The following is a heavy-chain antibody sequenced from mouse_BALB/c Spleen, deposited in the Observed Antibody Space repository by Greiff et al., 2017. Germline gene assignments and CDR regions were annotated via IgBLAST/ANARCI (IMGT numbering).Heavy chain of an antibody. CDR3: ARWLLHYAMDY. Sequence: VHVKQSGPELVKPGASVKMSCKASGYTFTSYVMHWVKQKPGQGLEWIGYINPYNDGTKYNEKFKGKATLTSDKSSSTAYMELSSLTSEDSAVYYCARWLLHYAMDYWGQGTSVTVSS. CDR1: GYTFTSYV. D-gene: IGHD2-3*01. CDR2: INPYNDGT. V-gene: IGHV1-14*01. J-gene: IGHJ4*01.